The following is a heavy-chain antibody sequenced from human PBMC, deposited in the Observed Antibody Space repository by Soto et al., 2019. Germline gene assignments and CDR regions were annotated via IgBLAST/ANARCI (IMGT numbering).Heavy chain of an antibody. J-gene: IGHJ4*02. V-gene: IGHV2-5*02. CDR3: AHRILRTVFGLVTTTAIYFDF. CDR2: IYWDDDK. CDR1: GFSLTTSGVG. D-gene: IGHD3-3*01. Sequence: QITLNESGPTVVKPAETLTLTCTFSGFSLTTSGVGVGWIRHSPGKAPEWLAPIYWDDDKRYSASLKSRLTITKDTSKNQVVLTMASVDPADTATYYCAHRILRTVFGLVTTTAIYFDFWGQGTPVVVSS.